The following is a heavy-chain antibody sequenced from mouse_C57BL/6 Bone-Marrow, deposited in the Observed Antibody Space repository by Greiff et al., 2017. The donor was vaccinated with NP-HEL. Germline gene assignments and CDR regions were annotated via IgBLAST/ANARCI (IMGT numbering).Heavy chain of an antibody. Sequence: EVKLMESGGDLVKPGGSLKLSCAASGFTFSSYGMSWVRQTPDKRLEWVATISSGGSYTYYPDSVKGRFTISRDNAKNTLYLQMSSLKSEDTAMYYCARQDDYLAYWGQGTLVTVSA. CDR2: ISSGGSYT. CDR3: ARQDDYLAY. V-gene: IGHV5-6*01. CDR1: GFTFSSYG. D-gene: IGHD2-4*01. J-gene: IGHJ3*01.